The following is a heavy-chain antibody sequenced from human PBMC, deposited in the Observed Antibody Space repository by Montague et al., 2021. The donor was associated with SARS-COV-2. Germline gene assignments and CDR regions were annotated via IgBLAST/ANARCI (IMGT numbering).Heavy chain of an antibody. CDR1: GGSISSSSYY. J-gene: IGHJ5*02. V-gene: IGHV4-39*01. D-gene: IGHD5/OR15-5a*01. CDR3: VRGYSVYEDQTGFDP. CDR2: IYYSGST. Sequence: SETLSLTCTVSGGSISSSSYYWGWIRQPPGKGLEWIGSIYYSGSTYYNPSLKSRVTISVDTSKNQFSLKLSSVTAADTAVYYCVRGYSVYEDQTGFDPWGQGTLVTVSS.